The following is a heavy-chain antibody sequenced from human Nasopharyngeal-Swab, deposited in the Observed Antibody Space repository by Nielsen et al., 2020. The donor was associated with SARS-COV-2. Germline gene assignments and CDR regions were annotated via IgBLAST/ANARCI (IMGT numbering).Heavy chain of an antibody. Sequence: SETLSLTCTVSGGSISSYYWSWIRQPPGKGLEWIGYIYYSGSTNYNPSLKSRVTISVDTSKNQFSLKLSSVTAADTAVYYCARGFDYWGRGTLVTVSS. CDR1: GGSISSYY. CDR3: ARGFDY. J-gene: IGHJ4*02. CDR2: IYYSGST. V-gene: IGHV4-59*13.